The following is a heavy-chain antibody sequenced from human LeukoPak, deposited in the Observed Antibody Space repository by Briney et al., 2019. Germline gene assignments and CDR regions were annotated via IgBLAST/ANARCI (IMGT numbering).Heavy chain of an antibody. J-gene: IGHJ4*02. CDR3: ARRDGYKKCYFDY. CDR1: GGSISSYY. D-gene: IGHD5-24*01. CDR2: IYYSGST. Sequence: SETLSLTCTVSGGSISSYYWSWIRQPPGKGLEWIGYIYYSGSTNYNPSLKSRVTISVDTSKNQFSLKLSSVTAADTAVYYCARRDGYKKCYFDYWGQGTLVTVSS. V-gene: IGHV4-59*01.